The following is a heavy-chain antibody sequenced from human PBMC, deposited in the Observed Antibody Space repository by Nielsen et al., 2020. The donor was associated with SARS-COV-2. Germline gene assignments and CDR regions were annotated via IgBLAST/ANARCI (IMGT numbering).Heavy chain of an antibody. Sequence: SQTLSLTCAVYGGSFSGYYWSWIRQPPGKGLEWIGEINHSGSTNYNPSLKSRVTISVDTSKNQFSLKLSSVTAADTAVYYCARGKRSYDYWGQGTLVTVSS. D-gene: IGHD3-10*01. V-gene: IGHV4-34*01. CDR3: ARGKRSYDY. J-gene: IGHJ4*02. CDR2: INHSGST. CDR1: GGSFSGYY.